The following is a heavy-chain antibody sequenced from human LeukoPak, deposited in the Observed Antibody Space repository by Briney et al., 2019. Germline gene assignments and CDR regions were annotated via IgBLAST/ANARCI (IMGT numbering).Heavy chain of an antibody. J-gene: IGHJ5*02. CDR1: GGSISNKY. CDR3: ARGYYDILTGYYNWFDP. V-gene: IGHV4-59*01. D-gene: IGHD3-9*01. Sequence: PSETLSLTCTVSGGSISNKYWSWIRQPPGKGLEWIGYIYYSGNTNYNPSLKSRVTISVDTSKNQFSLKLSSVTAADTAVYYCARGYYDILTGYYNWFDPWGQGTLVTVSS. CDR2: IYYSGNT.